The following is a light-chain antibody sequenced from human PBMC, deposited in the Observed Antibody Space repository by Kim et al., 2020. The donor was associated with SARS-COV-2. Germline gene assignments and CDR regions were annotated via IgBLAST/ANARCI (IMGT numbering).Light chain of an antibody. CDR3: QQYNNWPPRTT. J-gene: IGKJ4*01. CDR1: QSVSSN. V-gene: IGKV3-15*01. CDR2: GAS. Sequence: EIVMTQSPATLSVSPGERATLSYRASQSVSSNLAWYQQKPGQAPRLLIYGASTWATGSPARFSGSGSGTEFTLTISSLQSEDFAVYYCQQYNNWPPRTTFGGGTKVDIK.